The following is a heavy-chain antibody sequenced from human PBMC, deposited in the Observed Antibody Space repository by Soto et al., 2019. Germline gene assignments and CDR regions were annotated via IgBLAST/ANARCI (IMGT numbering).Heavy chain of an antibody. J-gene: IGHJ6*03. CDR2: IYYSGST. D-gene: IGHD3-3*01. CDR1: GGSISSYY. CDR3: ARGGLYDFWSGYYRGNDYYYMDV. Sequence: PSETLSLTCTVSGGSISSYYWGWIRQPPGKGLEWIGYIYYSGSTNYNPSLKSRVTISVDTSKNQFSLKLSSVTAADTAVYYCARGGLYDFWSGYYRGNDYYYMDVWGKGTTVTVSS. V-gene: IGHV4-59*01.